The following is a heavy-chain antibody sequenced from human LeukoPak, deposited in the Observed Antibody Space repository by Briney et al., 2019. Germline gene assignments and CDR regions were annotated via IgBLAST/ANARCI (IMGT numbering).Heavy chain of an antibody. D-gene: IGHD3-3*01. V-gene: IGHV3-7*01. CDR2: IKQDGSEK. Sequence: GGSMRLSCGASGFTFTIYWMSWVRQAPGKGLEWVANIKQDGSEKYYVDSVKGRFTISRDNAKNSLYLQMNSLRAEDTAVYYCARDQYDSDAFDIWGQGTMVTVSS. CDR1: GFTFTIYW. CDR3: ARDQYDSDAFDI. J-gene: IGHJ3*02.